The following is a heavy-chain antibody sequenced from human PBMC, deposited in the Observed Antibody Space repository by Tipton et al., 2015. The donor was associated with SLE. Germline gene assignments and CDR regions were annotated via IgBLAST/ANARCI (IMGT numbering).Heavy chain of an antibody. J-gene: IGHJ6*03. CDR2: ISYTGST. D-gene: IGHD3-22*01. CDR1: GGSISSSYY. Sequence: TLSLTCTVSGGSISSSYYWGWIRQSPGKGLEWIGSISYTGSTYYNPSLKSRVTISVVMSKNQFSLKLTSVTAADTAVYYCGGGNYFDYYMDVWRKGTTVTVSS. V-gene: IGHV4-39*07. CDR3: GGGNYFDYYMDV.